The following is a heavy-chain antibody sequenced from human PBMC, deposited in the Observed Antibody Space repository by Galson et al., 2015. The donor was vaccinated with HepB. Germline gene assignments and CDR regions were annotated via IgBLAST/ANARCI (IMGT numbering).Heavy chain of an antibody. CDR2: IYYNGDT. CDR1: GGSTSGYY. V-gene: IGHV4-59*08. CDR3: ARQWRVGNSGRVFDY. D-gene: IGHD4-23*01. Sequence: ETLSLTCTVSGGSTSGYYWSWIRQPPGRGLEYIGDIYYNGDTNNNPSLKSRVTMSLDTSKNQFSLKLSSVTAADTAVYYCARQWRVGNSGRVFDYWGQGTLVTVSS. J-gene: IGHJ4*02.